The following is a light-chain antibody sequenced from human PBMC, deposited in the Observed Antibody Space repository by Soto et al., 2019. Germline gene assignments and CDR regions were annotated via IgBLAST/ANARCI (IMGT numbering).Light chain of an antibody. J-gene: IGKJ1*01. CDR2: GTS. V-gene: IGKV3-15*01. Sequence: EIVMTQSPATLSVFPGERATLSCRASQSVNSNLAWYQQKAAQAPRLLIYGTSTRATGTPARFSGSGSGTDFTLTISSLQFEDFAVYYCQQYNNWPRTFGQGTKVDI. CDR1: QSVNSN. CDR3: QQYNNWPRT.